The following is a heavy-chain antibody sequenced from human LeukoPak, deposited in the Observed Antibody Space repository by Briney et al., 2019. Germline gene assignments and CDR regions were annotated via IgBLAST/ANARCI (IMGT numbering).Heavy chain of an antibody. CDR1: GFAFSSYA. Sequence: SGGSLRLSCAASGFAFSSYAMSWVRQAPGKGLEWVSAISGSGGSTYYADSVKGRFTISRDNSKNTLYLQMNSLRAEDTAVYYCAKPYGDYKHYWGQGTLVSVSS. J-gene: IGHJ4*02. V-gene: IGHV3-23*01. D-gene: IGHD4-17*01. CDR2: ISGSGGST. CDR3: AKPYGDYKHY.